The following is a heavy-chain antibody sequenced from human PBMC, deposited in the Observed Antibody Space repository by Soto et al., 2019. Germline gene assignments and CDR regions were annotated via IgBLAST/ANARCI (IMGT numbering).Heavy chain of an antibody. Sequence: SETLSLTCVVYGGSFSAYYYSWIRQPPGKGLEWIGEINHSGSTNYNPSLKSRVTISIDTSRSQFSPKLSSVTAADTAVYYCATVVIPGTRHTDFDSRGQGVSVTVSS. D-gene: IGHD2-21*01. CDR1: GGSFSAYY. CDR2: INHSGST. J-gene: IGHJ5*01. CDR3: ATVVIPGTRHTDFDS. V-gene: IGHV4-34*01.